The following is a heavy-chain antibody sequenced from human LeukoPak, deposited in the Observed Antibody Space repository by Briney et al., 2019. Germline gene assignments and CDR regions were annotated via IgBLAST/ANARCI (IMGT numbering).Heavy chain of an antibody. CDR3: ARALYPAPTAMRDNWFDP. CDR1: GFTFDTYS. CDR2: ITADGGNT. Sequence: GGSLRLSCAASGFTFDTYSMTWVRQAPGKGLEWVSVITADGGNTYYADSVKGRFTFSRDNSENTLSLQMNSLRAEGTAVYYCARALYPAPTAMRDNWFDPWGQGTLVTVSS. D-gene: IGHD1-1*01. V-gene: IGHV3-23*01. J-gene: IGHJ5*02.